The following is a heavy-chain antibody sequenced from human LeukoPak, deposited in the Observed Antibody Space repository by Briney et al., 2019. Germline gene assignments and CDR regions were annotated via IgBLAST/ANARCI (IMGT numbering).Heavy chain of an antibody. CDR1: GYSISSGYY. Sequence: SETLSLTCTVSGYSISSGYYWGWIRQPPGKGLEWIGRIYTSGSTNYNPSLKSRVTMSVDTSKNQFSLKLSSVTAADTAVYYCARVVYSGYDFRGAMDVWGKGTTVTVSS. CDR2: IYTSGST. J-gene: IGHJ6*03. D-gene: IGHD5-12*01. CDR3: ARVVYSGYDFRGAMDV. V-gene: IGHV4-38-2*02.